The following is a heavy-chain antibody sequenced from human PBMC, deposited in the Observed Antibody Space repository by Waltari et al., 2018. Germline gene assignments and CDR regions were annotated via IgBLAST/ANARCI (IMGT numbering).Heavy chain of an antibody. V-gene: IGHV1-24*01. J-gene: IGHJ4*02. D-gene: IGHD3-16*01. CDR1: GYTLTELS. CDR2: FXPEDGET. CDR3: ATHELISANFDY. Sequence: QVXLVQSGAEVKKPGASVKVSCKVSGYTLTELSMHWVRQAPGXGLEWMGGFXPEDGETIYAXKXQGXVTMTEDTSTDTAYMXLSSLRXEDTAVYYCATHELISANFDYWGQGTLXTVXS.